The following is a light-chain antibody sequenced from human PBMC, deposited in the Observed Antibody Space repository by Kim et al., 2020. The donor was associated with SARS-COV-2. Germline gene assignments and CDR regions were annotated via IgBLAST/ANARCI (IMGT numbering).Light chain of an antibody. CDR1: QSISGN. CDR2: GAS. CDR3: QQYNNWPQT. J-gene: IGKJ1*01. Sequence: EIVLTQSPATLSVSPGDRATLSCRASQSISGNLAWYQQKPGQAPRLLIYGASTRATGTPARFSGSGSGTEFTLTISSLQAEDFAVYSCQQYNNWPQTFGQGTKVDIK. V-gene: IGKV3-15*01.